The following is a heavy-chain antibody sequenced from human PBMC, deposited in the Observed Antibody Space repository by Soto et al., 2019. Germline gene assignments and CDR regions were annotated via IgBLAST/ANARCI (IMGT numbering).Heavy chain of an antibody. CDR1: GGSISSSSYY. D-gene: IGHD6-13*01. CDR2: IYYSGST. J-gene: IGHJ6*02. Sequence: SETLSLTCTVSGGSISSSSYYWGWIRQPPGKGLEWIGSIYYSGSTYYNPSLKSRVTISVDTSKNQFSLKLSSVTAADTAVYYCARRGSSSIPAGYYYGMDVWGQGTTVTVSS. V-gene: IGHV4-39*01. CDR3: ARRGSSSIPAGYYYGMDV.